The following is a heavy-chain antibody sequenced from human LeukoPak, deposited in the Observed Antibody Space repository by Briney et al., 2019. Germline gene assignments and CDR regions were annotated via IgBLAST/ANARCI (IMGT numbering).Heavy chain of an antibody. CDR2: IYHSGST. D-gene: IGHD3-22*01. V-gene: IGHV4-59*01. Sequence: SETLSLTCGVSGGSFSFYYWSWIRQPPGKGLEWIGNIYHSGSTNYNPSLKSLVTISVDTSKNQFSLKLSSVTAADTAVYYCTRGSIAYYYMDVWGKGTTVTISS. CDR1: GGSFSFYY. CDR3: TRGSIAYYYMDV. J-gene: IGHJ6*03.